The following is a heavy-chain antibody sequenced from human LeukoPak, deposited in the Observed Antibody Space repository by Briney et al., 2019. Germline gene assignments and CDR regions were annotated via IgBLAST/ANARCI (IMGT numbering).Heavy chain of an antibody. CDR2: ISYDGSNK. Sequence: GGSLRLSCAASGFTFSSYAMHWVRQAPGKGLEWVAVISYDGSNKYYADSVKGRFTISRDNSKNTLYLQMNSLRAEDTAVYYCARGIAARPLLDYWGQGTLVTVSS. V-gene: IGHV3-30-3*01. CDR3: ARGIAARPLLDY. J-gene: IGHJ4*02. CDR1: GFTFSSYA. D-gene: IGHD6-6*01.